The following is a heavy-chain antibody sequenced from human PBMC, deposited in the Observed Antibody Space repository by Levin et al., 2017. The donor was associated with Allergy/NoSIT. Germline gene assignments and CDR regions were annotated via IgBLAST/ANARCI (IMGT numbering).Heavy chain of an antibody. CDR3: ARQMRYTSGWYPNGYFDR. V-gene: IGHV5-51*01. J-gene: IGHJ2*01. CDR1: GYSFTSYW. Sequence: GESLKISCKGSGYSFTSYWIGWVRQMPGKGLEWMGVIYPGDSDTRYSPSFQGQVTISADKSISTAYVQWSSLKDSDSAMYYCARQMRYTSGWYPNGYFDRWGRGTLVTVSS. D-gene: IGHD6-13*01. CDR2: IYPGDSDT.